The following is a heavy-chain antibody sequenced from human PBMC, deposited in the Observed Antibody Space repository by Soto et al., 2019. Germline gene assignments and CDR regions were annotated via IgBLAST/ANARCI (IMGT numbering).Heavy chain of an antibody. Sequence: ASVTVSCKASGYTFTSYGIIWVRQAPGQGLEWMGWISAYNGNTNYAQKLQGRVTMTTDTSTSTAYMELRSLRSDDTAVYYCARGCSGGSCYSGVAEYFQHWGQGTLVTVSS. CDR3: ARGCSGGSCYSGVAEYFQH. D-gene: IGHD2-15*01. CDR1: GYTFTSYG. CDR2: ISAYNGNT. V-gene: IGHV1-18*01. J-gene: IGHJ1*01.